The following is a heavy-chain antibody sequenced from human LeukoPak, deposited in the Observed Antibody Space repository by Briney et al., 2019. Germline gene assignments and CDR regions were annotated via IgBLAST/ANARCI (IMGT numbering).Heavy chain of an antibody. D-gene: IGHD3-3*01. CDR3: AKSGRIFGVVIAIDY. V-gene: IGHV3-23*01. CDR2: ISGSGGST. CDR1: GFTFSSYA. J-gene: IGHJ4*02. Sequence: PGGSLRLSCAASGFTFSSYAMSWVRQAPGKGLEWVSAISGSGGSTYYADSVKGRFTISRDNSKNTLYLQMNSLRAEDTAVYYCAKSGRIFGVVIAIDYWGQGTLVTVSS.